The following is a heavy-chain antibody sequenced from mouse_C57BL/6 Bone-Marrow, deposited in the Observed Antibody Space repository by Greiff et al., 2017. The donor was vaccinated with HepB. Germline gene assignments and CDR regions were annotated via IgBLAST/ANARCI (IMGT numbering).Heavy chain of an antibody. J-gene: IGHJ1*03. CDR2: IRNKANGYTT. D-gene: IGHD2-2*01. CDR1: GFTFTDYY. CDR3: ARYYGYDEYFDV. Sequence: DVQLVESGGGLVQPGGSLSLSCAASGFTFTDYYMSWVRQPPGTALEWLGFIRNKANGYTTEYSASVKCRLIITRANSQSILYLPMNVLRAENSATYYCARYYGYDEYFDVWGTGTTVTVSS. V-gene: IGHV7-3*01.